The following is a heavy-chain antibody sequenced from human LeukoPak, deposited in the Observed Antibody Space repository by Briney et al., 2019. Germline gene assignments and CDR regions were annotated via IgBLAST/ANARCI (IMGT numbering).Heavy chain of an antibody. CDR2: LYSGGST. CDR1: GFTVSSNY. CDR3: AREGIDLYSSTSFDY. J-gene: IGHJ4*02. V-gene: IGHV3-66*01. Sequence: QPGGSLRLSCAASGFTVSSNYMSWVRQAPGKGLEWVSVLYSGGSTYYADSVKGRFTISRDNSKNTLYLQMNSLRAEDTAVYYCAREGIDLYSSTSFDYWGQGTLVTVSS. D-gene: IGHD6-13*01.